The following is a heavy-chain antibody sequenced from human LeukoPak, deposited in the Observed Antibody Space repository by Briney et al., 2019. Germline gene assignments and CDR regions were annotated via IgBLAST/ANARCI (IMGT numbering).Heavy chain of an antibody. CDR3: GRDPRLGIRGYTYGYFDY. J-gene: IGHJ4*02. D-gene: IGHD5-18*01. Sequence: ASVKVSCKTSGYSFSSHAISWVRQVPGQGPEWMGWINTNTGNPTYAQGFTGRYVFSLDTSVSTAYLQISGLKADDTAVYYCGRDPRLGIRGYTYGYFDYWGQGALVTVSS. V-gene: IGHV7-4-1*02. CDR1: GYSFSSHA. CDR2: INTNTGNP.